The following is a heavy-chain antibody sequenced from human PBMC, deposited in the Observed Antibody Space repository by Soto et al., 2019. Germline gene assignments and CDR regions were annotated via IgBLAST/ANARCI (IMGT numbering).Heavy chain of an antibody. J-gene: IGHJ6*02. CDR1: GFTFSSYA. Sequence: GGSLRLSCAASGFTFSSYAMSWVRQAPGKGLEWVSAISGSGGSTYYADSVKGRFTISRDNSKNTLYLQMNSLRAEDTALYYCAKDMFKTNYYYYYGMDVWGQGTTVTVSS. V-gene: IGHV3-23*01. D-gene: IGHD3-10*02. CDR2: ISGSGGST. CDR3: AKDMFKTNYYYYYGMDV.